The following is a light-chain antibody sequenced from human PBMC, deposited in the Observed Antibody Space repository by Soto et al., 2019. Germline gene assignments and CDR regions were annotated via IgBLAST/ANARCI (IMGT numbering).Light chain of an antibody. CDR1: QSVSSN. CDR2: RAS. V-gene: IGKV3-15*01. Sequence: IVMTQSPATLSVSPGERATLSCRASQSVSSNLAWYQQKPGQAPRLLLYRASARATGVPDRFSGSGSGTEFTLTISSLQSEDFAVYYCQQYNNWPPITFGQGTRLEIK. J-gene: IGKJ5*01. CDR3: QQYNNWPPIT.